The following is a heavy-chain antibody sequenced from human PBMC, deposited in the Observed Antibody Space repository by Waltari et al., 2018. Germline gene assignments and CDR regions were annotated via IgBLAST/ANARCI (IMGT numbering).Heavy chain of an antibody. CDR1: GGSISSSSYY. CDR3: ARHVRYNWFDP. CDR2: IYYSGST. Sequence: QLQLQESGPGLVQPSETLSLTCTVSGGSISSSSYYWGWIRQPPGKGLEWIGSIYYSGSTYYNPSLKSRVTISVDTSKNQFSLKLSSVTAADTAVYYCARHVRYNWFDPWGQGTLVTVSS. V-gene: IGHV4-39*01. J-gene: IGHJ5*02.